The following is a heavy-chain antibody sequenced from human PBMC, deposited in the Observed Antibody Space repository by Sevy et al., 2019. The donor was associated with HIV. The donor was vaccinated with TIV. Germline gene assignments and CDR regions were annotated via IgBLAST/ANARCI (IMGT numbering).Heavy chain of an antibody. CDR3: ARVVGALPGYYYGMDV. J-gene: IGHJ6*02. V-gene: IGHV3-23*01. D-gene: IGHD1-26*01. CDR2: LGDSGAAT. Sequence: GGSLRLSCAASGFIFSSYAMSWVRQAPGKGLQWVSALGDSGAATYHADSVKGRFTISRDNSKNTLFLQLNSLRAEDTAVYYCARVVGALPGYYYGMDVWGQGTTVTVSS. CDR1: GFIFSSYA.